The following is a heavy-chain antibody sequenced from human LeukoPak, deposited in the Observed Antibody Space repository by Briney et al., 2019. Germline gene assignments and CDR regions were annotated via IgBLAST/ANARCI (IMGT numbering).Heavy chain of an antibody. J-gene: IGHJ4*02. CDR2: INPNSGAT. CDR3: AKIGSSHDFDY. D-gene: IGHD1-26*01. Sequence: GASMKVSCKASGYTFTVYFIHWVRQAPGQGLEWMGRINPNSGATGYAQKFQGRVTMTRDTSISTAYMVLSSLKSDDTAVYYCAKIGSSHDFDYWGQGTLITVSS. V-gene: IGHV1-2*06. CDR1: GYTFTVYF.